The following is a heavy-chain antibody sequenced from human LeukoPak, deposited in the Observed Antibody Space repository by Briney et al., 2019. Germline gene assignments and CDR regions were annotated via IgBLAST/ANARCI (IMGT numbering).Heavy chain of an antibody. J-gene: IGHJ4*02. D-gene: IGHD2-2*01. CDR3: ARDRVVVPAAFDY. CDR1: GYTFTAYY. Sequence: ASVKVSCKASGYTFTAYYMHWVRQAPGQGLEWMGWINPNSGGTNYAQKFQGRVIMTRETSISTAYMELSRLRSDDTAVYYCARDRVVVPAAFDYWGQGTLVTVSS. CDR2: INPNSGGT. V-gene: IGHV1-2*02.